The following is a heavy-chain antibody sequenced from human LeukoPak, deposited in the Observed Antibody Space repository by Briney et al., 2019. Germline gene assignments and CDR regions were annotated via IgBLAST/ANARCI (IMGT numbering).Heavy chain of an antibody. CDR2: INPNSGGT. Sequence: ASVKVSCKASGYTFSGYHMHWVRQAPGHGLEWMGWINPNSGGTNYAQKFQGRVTMTRDTSISTAYMELSRLRSEDTAMYYCASQKTAGTWFDPWGQGTLVTVSS. CDR3: ASQKTAGTWFDP. J-gene: IGHJ5*02. D-gene: IGHD6-13*01. CDR1: GYTFSGYH. V-gene: IGHV1-2*02.